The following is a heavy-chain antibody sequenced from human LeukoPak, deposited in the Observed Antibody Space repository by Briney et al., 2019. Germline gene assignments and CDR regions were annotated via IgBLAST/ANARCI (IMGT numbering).Heavy chain of an antibody. Sequence: ASVKVSCKASGYTFTSYGISWVRQAPGQGLESMGWISAYNGNTNYAQKLQGRVTMTTDTSTSTAYMELRSMRSDDTAVYYCGRDRATVTTDGFDYWGQGTLVTVSS. CDR3: GRDRATVTTDGFDY. CDR2: ISAYNGNT. D-gene: IGHD4-17*01. J-gene: IGHJ4*02. V-gene: IGHV1-18*01. CDR1: GYTFTSYG.